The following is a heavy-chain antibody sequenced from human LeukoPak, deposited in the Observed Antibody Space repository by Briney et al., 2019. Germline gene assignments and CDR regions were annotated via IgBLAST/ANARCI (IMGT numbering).Heavy chain of an antibody. CDR2: IYHSGST. V-gene: IGHV4-4*02. CDR3: ARDLSYGSSTSCSRSAPLHY. D-gene: IGHD2-2*01. CDR1: GGSISSSNW. J-gene: IGHJ4*02. Sequence: SETLSLTCAVSGGSISSSNWWSWVRQPPGKGLEWIGEIYHSGSTNYNPSLKSRVTISVDKSKNQFSLKLSSVTAADTAVYYCARDLSYGSSTSCSRSAPLHYWGQGTLVTVSS.